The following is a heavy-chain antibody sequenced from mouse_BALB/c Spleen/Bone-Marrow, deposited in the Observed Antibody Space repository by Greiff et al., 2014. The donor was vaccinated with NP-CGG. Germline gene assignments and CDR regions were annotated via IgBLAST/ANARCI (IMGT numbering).Heavy chain of an antibody. Sequence: VNVVESGAELVRPGTSVKVSCKASGYAFTNYLIEWVKQRPVQGLEWIGVINPGSGSANYNAKFKGKATLTADKSSSTAYMQLSSLTSDDSAVYFCAREWTARAVDYWGQGTTLTVSS. D-gene: IGHD3-2*01. V-gene: IGHV1-54*01. J-gene: IGHJ2*01. CDR2: INPGSGSA. CDR3: AREWTARAVDY. CDR1: GYAFTNYL.